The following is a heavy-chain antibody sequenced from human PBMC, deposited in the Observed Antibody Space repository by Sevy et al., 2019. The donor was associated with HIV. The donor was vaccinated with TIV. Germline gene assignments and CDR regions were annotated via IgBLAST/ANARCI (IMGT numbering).Heavy chain of an antibody. CDR3: TRVHSGGYPFDY. V-gene: IGHV3-53*01. CDR1: GFSVSSNY. Sequence: GGSLRLSCAASGFSVSSNYMSWVRQAPGKGLEWVSLIYSSGRTYYGDNVKGRFTISRDDSKNTLYLHMNSVRAEDTALYYCTRVHSGGYPFDYWGQGSLVTVSS. J-gene: IGHJ4*02. D-gene: IGHD3-22*01. CDR2: IYSSGRT.